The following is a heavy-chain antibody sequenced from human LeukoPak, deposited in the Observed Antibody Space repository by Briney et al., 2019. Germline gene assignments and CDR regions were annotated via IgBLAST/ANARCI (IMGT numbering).Heavy chain of an antibody. CDR1: GGSISSYY. CDR3: ARSITIFGVVIPHAFDI. J-gene: IGHJ3*02. D-gene: IGHD3-3*01. V-gene: IGHV4-59*01. CDR2: IYYSGST. Sequence: PSETLSLTCTVSGGSISSYYWSWIRQPPGKGLEWFGYIYYSGSTNYNPSLKSRVTISVDTSKNQFSLKLSSVTAADTAVYYCARSITIFGVVIPHAFDIWGQGTMVTVSS.